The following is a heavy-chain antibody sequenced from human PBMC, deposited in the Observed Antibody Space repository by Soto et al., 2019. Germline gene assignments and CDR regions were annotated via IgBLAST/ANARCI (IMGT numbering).Heavy chain of an antibody. CDR3: ARSGPAAGY. V-gene: IGHV1-18*01. CDR1: GYTFTSYA. Sequence: QVQLVQSGAEVKKPGASVKVSCKASGYTFTSYAISWVRQAPGQGLEGMGWISAYNGNTNYAQKLQGRVTMTTDTSTDTASMELRSLRSDEPAGYYCARSGPAAGYWGQGTLVTVSS. D-gene: IGHD3-10*01. J-gene: IGHJ4*02. CDR2: ISAYNGNT.